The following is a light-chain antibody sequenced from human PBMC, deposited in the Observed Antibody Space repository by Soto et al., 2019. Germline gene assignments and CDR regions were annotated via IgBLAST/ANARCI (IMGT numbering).Light chain of an antibody. V-gene: IGKV3-11*01. Sequence: EIVLTQSPATLSLSPGERATLSCRASQSVSSYLAWYQQKPGQAPRLLIYNASNRATGIPARFSGSGSGTDFPLTISSLEPEDFEVYYCQQRSNWPPTFGQGTRLEIK. CDR2: NAS. J-gene: IGKJ5*01. CDR1: QSVSSY. CDR3: QQRSNWPPT.